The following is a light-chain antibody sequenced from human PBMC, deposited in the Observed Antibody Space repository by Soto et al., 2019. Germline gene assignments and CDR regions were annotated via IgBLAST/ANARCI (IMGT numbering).Light chain of an antibody. Sequence: QSALTQPPSASGSPGQSVTISFTGTNSDVGGYNYVSWYQQQPGKAPKLMIYEVSKRPSGVPDRFSGSKSGNTASLTVSGLQAEDEADYYCSSYAGSNSVVFGGGTKLTVL. CDR2: EVS. CDR1: NSDVGGYNY. V-gene: IGLV2-8*01. J-gene: IGLJ2*01. CDR3: SSYAGSNSVV.